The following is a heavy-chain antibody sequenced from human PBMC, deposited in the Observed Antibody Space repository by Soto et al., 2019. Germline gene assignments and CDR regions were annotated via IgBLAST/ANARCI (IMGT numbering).Heavy chain of an antibody. CDR1: GFTFSTNA. Sequence: LSCAASGFTFSTNAMSWVRQAPGMGLEFVSLISGSGNTIYYADSVKGRFTISRDNSKNTLSLQMNSLRAEDTAVYYCAKVGYDTFSYCIKSFECWAQETLLAIST. J-gene: IGHJ4*02. CDR2: ISGSGNTI. CDR3: AKVGYDTFSYCIKSFEC. D-gene: IGHD2-15*01. V-gene: IGHV3-23*01.